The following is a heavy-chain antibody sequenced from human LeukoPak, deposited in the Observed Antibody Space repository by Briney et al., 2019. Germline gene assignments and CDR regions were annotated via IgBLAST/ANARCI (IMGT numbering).Heavy chain of an antibody. V-gene: IGHV1-46*01. CDR2: INPSGGST. D-gene: IGHD2-21*01. CDR1: GYTFTSYY. J-gene: IGHJ3*02. Sequence: ASVKVSCKASGYTFTSYYMHWVRQAPGQGLEWMGIINPSGGSTSYAQKFQGRVTMTRDTSTSTVYMELSSLRSEDAAVYYCARHTVVVSLSPATFDIWGQGTMVTVSS. CDR3: ARHTVVVSLSPATFDI.